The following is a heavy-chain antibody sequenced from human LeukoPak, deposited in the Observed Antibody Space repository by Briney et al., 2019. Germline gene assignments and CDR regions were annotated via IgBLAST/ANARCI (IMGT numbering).Heavy chain of an antibody. V-gene: IGHV4-34*01. Sequence: SETLSLTCAVSGGSFSGYYWAWIRQPPGTGLEWIGEISHSGTANYNPSLRSRVTISADTSKNQFSLKLSSVTAADTAVYYCARAPINTGWYVYWGQGTLVTVSS. J-gene: IGHJ4*02. CDR2: ISHSGTA. D-gene: IGHD6-19*01. CDR1: GGSFSGYY. CDR3: ARAPINTGWYVY.